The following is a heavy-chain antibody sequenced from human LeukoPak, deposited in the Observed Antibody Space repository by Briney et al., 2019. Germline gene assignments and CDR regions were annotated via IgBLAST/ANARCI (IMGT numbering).Heavy chain of an antibody. Sequence: GGSLRLSCAASGFTFSDYAMSWVRQAPGKGLEWVSAISGSGGNTYCADSVRGRFTISRDKSKNTLFLQMNSLRAEDTAVYYCARGYASGTYYSDYWGQGTLVTVSS. CDR3: ARGYASGTYYSDY. J-gene: IGHJ4*02. CDR1: GFTFSDYA. CDR2: ISGSGGNT. V-gene: IGHV3-23*01. D-gene: IGHD3-10*01.